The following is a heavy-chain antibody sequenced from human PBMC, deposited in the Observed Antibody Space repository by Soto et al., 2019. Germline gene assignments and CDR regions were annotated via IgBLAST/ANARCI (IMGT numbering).Heavy chain of an antibody. D-gene: IGHD3-10*01. CDR2: TYYRSKWYN. CDR3: AREGSITMVREYYYYYGMDV. J-gene: IGHJ6*02. CDR1: GDSVSSNSAA. V-gene: IGHV6-1*01. Sequence: SPTLSLTCAISGDSVSSNSAAWNWIRQSPSRGLEWLGRTYYRSKWYNDYVVSVKSRITINPDTSKNQFSLQLNSVTPEDTAVYYCAREGSITMVREYYYYYGMDVWGQGTTVTVSS.